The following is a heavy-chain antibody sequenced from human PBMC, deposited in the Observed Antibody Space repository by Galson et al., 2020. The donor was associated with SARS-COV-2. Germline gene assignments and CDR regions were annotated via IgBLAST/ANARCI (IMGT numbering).Heavy chain of an antibody. CDR2: IGTAGDT. Sequence: GESLKISCAASGFTFSSYDMHWVRQATGKGLEWVSAIGTAGDTYYPGSVKGRFTISRENAKNSLYLQMNSLRAEDTAVYYCARMEESIAAAGTRWYYYYYMDVWGKGTTVTVSS. CDR1: GFTFSSYD. J-gene: IGHJ6*03. V-gene: IGHV3-13*01. D-gene: IGHD6-13*01. CDR3: ARMEESIAAAGTRWYYYYYMDV.